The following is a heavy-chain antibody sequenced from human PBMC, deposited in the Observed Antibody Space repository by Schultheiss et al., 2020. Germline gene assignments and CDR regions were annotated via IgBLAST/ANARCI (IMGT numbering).Heavy chain of an antibody. CDR2: MSDSGNII. Sequence: GGSLRLSCAASGFTFSYYYMSWIRQAPGKGLEWVSYMSDSGNIIYYADSVKGRFTISRDNAKNSLYLQVNSLRAEDTAVYYCARSGLVIKGTIEYWGQGTLVTVSS. CDR3: ARSGLVIKGTIEY. D-gene: IGHD3/OR15-3a*01. CDR1: GFTFSYYY. V-gene: IGHV3-11*01. J-gene: IGHJ4*02.